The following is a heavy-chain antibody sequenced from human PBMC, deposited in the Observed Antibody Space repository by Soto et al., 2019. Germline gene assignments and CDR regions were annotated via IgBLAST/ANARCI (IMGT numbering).Heavy chain of an antibody. D-gene: IGHD6-19*01. J-gene: IGHJ4*02. V-gene: IGHV4-39*01. CDR1: GGSISSSSYY. CDR3: ARRTVNIRTFYSGLKTHCFDY. CDR2: IYYSGST. Sequence: SETLSLTCGVSGGSISSSSYYWGWIHQPPGKGLEWIGSIYYSGSTYYTPSLQSRVAISVDTSKNQFSLKLNSVTAADTAVYYCARRTVNIRTFYSGLKTHCFDYWGQGTLVTVSS.